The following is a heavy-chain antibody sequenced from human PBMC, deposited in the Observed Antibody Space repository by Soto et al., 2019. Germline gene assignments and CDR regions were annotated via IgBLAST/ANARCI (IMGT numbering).Heavy chain of an antibody. V-gene: IGHV3-30*18. CDR3: AKDVTGTTPGDY. J-gene: IGHJ4*02. Sequence: VQLVESGGGVVQPGRSLRLSCAASGFTFSSYGMHWVRQAPGKGLEWVAVISYDGSNKYYADSVKGRFTISRDNSKNTLYLQMNSLRAEDTAVYYCAKDVTGTTPGDYWGQGTLVTVSS. CDR2: ISYDGSNK. CDR1: GFTFSSYG. D-gene: IGHD1-1*01.